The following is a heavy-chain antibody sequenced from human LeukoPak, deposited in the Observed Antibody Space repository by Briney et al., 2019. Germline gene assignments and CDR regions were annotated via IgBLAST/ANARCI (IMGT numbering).Heavy chain of an antibody. D-gene: IGHD4-23*01. CDR1: GFTFSSYA. J-gene: IGHJ3*01. CDR3: ARDLDYSGNSEVGY. CDR2: ISYDGSNK. V-gene: IGHV3-30-3*01. Sequence: GGSLRLSCAASGFTFSSYAMHWVRQAPGKGLEWVAVISYDGSNKYYADSVKGRFTISRDNSKNTLYLQMNSLRAEDTAVYYCARDLDYSGNSEVGYWGQGTMVTVSS.